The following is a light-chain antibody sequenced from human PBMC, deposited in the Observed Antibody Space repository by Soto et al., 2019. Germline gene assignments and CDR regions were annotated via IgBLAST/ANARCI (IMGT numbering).Light chain of an antibody. Sequence: EIVVMESPGRLALCRGERATLSCRASHSVSSNYLAWYQQKPGQAPRLLIYGASNRATGIPARFSGSGSGTDFTLTISNLEPEEFAVYYCQQRRSWQVTFGQGPRLEI. V-gene: IGKV3D-20*02. CDR3: QQRRSWQVT. CDR2: GAS. J-gene: IGKJ5*01. CDR1: HSVSSNY.